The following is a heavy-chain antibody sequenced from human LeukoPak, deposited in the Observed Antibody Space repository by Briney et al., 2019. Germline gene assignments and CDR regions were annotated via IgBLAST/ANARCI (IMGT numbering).Heavy chain of an antibody. V-gene: IGHV3-66*01. CDR2: IYSGGST. J-gene: IGHJ4*02. D-gene: IGHD3-10*01. Sequence: TGGSLRLSCAASGFTVSSNYMSWVRQAPGKGLEWVSVIYSGGSTYYADSVKGRFTISRDNSKNTLYLQMNSLRAEDTAVYYCAKEALFRGVHGNYFDYWGQGTLVTVSS. CDR1: GFTVSSNY. CDR3: AKEALFRGVHGNYFDY.